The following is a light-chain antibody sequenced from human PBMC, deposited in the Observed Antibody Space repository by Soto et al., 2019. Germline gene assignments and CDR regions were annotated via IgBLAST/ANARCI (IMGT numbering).Light chain of an antibody. Sequence: QSALTQPASVSGSPGQSITISCTGTSSDVGSYNLVSWYQQHPGKAPKFMIYEGSKRPSGVSNRFSGSKSGNTASLTISGLQAEDEADYYCVSYTARSSYVFGTGTKLTVL. CDR1: SSDVGSYNL. CDR3: VSYTARSSYV. V-gene: IGLV2-14*02. J-gene: IGLJ1*01. CDR2: EGS.